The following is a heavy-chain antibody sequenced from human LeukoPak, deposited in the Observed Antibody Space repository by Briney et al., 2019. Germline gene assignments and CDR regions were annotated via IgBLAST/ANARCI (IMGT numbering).Heavy chain of an antibody. CDR2: MNPYNGET. Sequence: ASVKVSCKASGYTFTSYDINWVRQATGQGLEWMGWMNPYNGETGYAQKFQGRVTITRDTSTNTAYMELNSLTSEDTAVFYCARGQWGSYGSWYYDYWGQGTLVTVSP. J-gene: IGHJ4*02. V-gene: IGHV1-8*03. CDR3: ARGQWGSYGSWYYDY. D-gene: IGHD3-16*02. CDR1: GYTFTSYD.